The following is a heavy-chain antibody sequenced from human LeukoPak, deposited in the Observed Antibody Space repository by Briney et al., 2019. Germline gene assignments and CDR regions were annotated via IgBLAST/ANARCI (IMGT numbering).Heavy chain of an antibody. CDR3: ARLPSS. D-gene: IGHD2-2*01. J-gene: IGHJ5*02. CDR2: IYTDGST. V-gene: IGHV3-66*02. Sequence: GGSLRLSCAASGFTVSTNYMTWVRQAPGKGLEWVSVIYTDGSTYYADSVKGRFTISRDNSENTLFLQMNSLKIEDTAVYYCARLPSSWGQGTLVTVYS. CDR1: GFTVSTNY.